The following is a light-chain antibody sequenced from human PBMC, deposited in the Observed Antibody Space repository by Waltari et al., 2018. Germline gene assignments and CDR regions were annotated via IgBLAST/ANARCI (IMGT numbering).Light chain of an antibody. CDR1: QSISGW. CDR2: RAS. V-gene: IGKV1-5*03. Sequence: DIQLTQSPSTLSASVGDRVTITCRASQSISGWLAWYQQKPDKAPNLLIYRASSLASGVPSRFSGSGSGTEFTLTITSLQPDDFATYYCQQYYTFSPRETFGQGTKVEIK. J-gene: IGKJ1*01. CDR3: QQYYTFSPRET.